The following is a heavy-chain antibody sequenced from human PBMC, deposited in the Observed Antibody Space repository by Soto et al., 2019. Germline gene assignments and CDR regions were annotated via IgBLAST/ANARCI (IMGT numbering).Heavy chain of an antibody. J-gene: IGHJ1*01. CDR2: ISGSGSRT. Sequence: PGESLKISCAASGFTFSHFAMSWVRQRPGKGLELISGISGSGSRTYDADSVQGRFSIARDNPNSTLYLQMDSLRVEDTAVYYCAKGRRVGISIPLEHWGHGILETVSS. V-gene: IGHV3-23*01. CDR3: AKGRRVGISIPLEH. CDR1: GFTFSHFA. D-gene: IGHD3-3*02.